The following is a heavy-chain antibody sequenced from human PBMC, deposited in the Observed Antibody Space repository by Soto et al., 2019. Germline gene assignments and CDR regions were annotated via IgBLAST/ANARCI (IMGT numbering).Heavy chain of an antibody. D-gene: IGHD3-3*01. CDR2: ISGSGGST. Sequence: GGSLRLSCAASGFTFSSYAMSWVRQAPGKGLEWVSAISGSGGSTYYADSVKGRFTISRDNSKNTLYLQMNSLRAEDTAVYYCAKDHPIFGVTPSYFDYWGQGTLVTVSS. CDR3: AKDHPIFGVTPSYFDY. V-gene: IGHV3-23*01. CDR1: GFTFSSYA. J-gene: IGHJ4*02.